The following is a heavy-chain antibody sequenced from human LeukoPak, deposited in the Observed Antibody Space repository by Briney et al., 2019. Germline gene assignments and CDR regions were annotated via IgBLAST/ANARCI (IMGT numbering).Heavy chain of an antibody. V-gene: IGHV3-23*01. CDR3: AKPVLLWFGESSTDDAFDI. Sequence: GGSLRLSCAASGFTFSSYAMSWVRQAPGKGLEWVSAISGSGGSTYYADSEKGRFTSSRDNSKNTLYLQMNSLRAEDTAVYYCAKPVLLWFGESSTDDAFDIWGQGTMVTVSS. D-gene: IGHD3-10*01. CDR2: ISGSGGST. J-gene: IGHJ3*02. CDR1: GFTFSSYA.